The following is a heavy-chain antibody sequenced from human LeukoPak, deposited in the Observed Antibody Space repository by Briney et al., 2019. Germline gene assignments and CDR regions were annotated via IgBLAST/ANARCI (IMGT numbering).Heavy chain of an antibody. Sequence: GGSLRLSCADSGFTFSSYAMSWVRQAPGKGLEWVSLISTSGRTHYADSVQGRFTISRDNSKNTLSLHMNSLRAEDTAVYYCARVRTLTTLDFWGQGTLFTVSS. CDR1: GFTFSSYA. V-gene: IGHV3-23*01. CDR3: ARVRTLTTLDF. J-gene: IGHJ4*02. CDR2: ISTSGRT. D-gene: IGHD4-17*01.